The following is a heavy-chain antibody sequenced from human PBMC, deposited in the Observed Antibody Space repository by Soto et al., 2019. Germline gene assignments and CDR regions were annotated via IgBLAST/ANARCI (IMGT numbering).Heavy chain of an antibody. J-gene: IGHJ4*02. D-gene: IGHD3-9*01. CDR1: GFTFSNYA. Sequence: GGSLRLSCAASGFTFSNYAITWVRQAPGKGLEWVSGITGSGAGTYYADSVKSRFTISRDNSKNTLYLQMSSLGPEDTAVYYCANQRGPLTGPFVYWGQTILVTV. V-gene: IGHV3-23*01. CDR3: ANQRGPLTGPFVY. CDR2: ITGSGAGT.